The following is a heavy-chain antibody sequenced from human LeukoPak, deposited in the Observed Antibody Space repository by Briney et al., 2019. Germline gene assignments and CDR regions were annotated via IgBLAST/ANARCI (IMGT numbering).Heavy chain of an antibody. V-gene: IGHV4-34*01. CDR2: VNHIGST. D-gene: IGHD3-10*01. Sequence: PSETLSLTCAVYGGSFSGSYWSWIRQPPGMGLEWIGEVNHIGSTNYNPSLESRVTMSVDTSKNQFSLRLSSVTAADTAVYYCARDPGYYGSGSRGAFDYWGQGTLVTVSS. J-gene: IGHJ4*02. CDR3: ARDPGYYGSGSRGAFDY. CDR1: GGSFSGSY.